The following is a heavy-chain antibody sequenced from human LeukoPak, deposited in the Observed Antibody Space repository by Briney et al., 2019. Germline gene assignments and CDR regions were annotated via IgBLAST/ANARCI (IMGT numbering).Heavy chain of an antibody. D-gene: IGHD1-26*01. CDR2: ISSSGSTI. V-gene: IGHV3-48*03. J-gene: IGHJ4*02. CDR3: ARTGGSYPYYFEY. Sequence: GGSLRLSCAASGFIFRSYEMNWVRQAPGKGLEWVSYISSSGSTIYYADSVKGRFTLSRDNAKNSLYLQMSSLRAEDTAVYYCARTGGSYPYYFEYWGQGTLVTVSS. CDR1: GFIFRSYE.